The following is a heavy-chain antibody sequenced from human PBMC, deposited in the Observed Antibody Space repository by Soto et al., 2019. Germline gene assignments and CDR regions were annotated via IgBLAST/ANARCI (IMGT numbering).Heavy chain of an antibody. J-gene: IGHJ6*02. Sequence: QVQLVESGGGVVQPGRSLRLSCAASGFTFSSYGMHWVRQAPGKGLEWVAVISYDGFNKYYADSVKGRFTISRDSSKNTLYLQMNSLRAEDTAVYYCAKGVTGALVYYGMDVWGQGTTVTVSS. D-gene: IGHD7-27*01. CDR3: AKGVTGALVYYGMDV. CDR1: GFTFSSYG. V-gene: IGHV3-30*18. CDR2: ISYDGFNK.